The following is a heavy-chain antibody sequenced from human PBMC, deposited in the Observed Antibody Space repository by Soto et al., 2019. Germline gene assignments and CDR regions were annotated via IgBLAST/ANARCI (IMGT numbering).Heavy chain of an antibody. CDR3: ARHNLRNAFDI. J-gene: IGHJ3*02. CDR2: IYPADSDT. V-gene: IGHV5-51*01. Sequence: GESLKISCKVSGYNFTAYWLGLVRQVPGGGLEWMGLIYPADSDTRYSPSFQAQVTISADKSISTAYLQWSSLKASDTAMYYCARHNLRNAFDIWGPGTLVTVSS. CDR1: GYNFTAYW.